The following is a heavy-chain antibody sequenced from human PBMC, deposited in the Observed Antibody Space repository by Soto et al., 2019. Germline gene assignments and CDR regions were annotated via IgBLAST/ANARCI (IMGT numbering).Heavy chain of an antibody. Sequence: QVQLVQSGAEVKKPGSSVKVSCKASGGTFSSYAISWVRQAPGQGLEWMGGIIPIFGTANYAQKFQGRVTMTTAEYTSTADMKLRSLRSEDTAVYYYAGDVGVVAAIPYHYGMDVWGQGTTVTVSS. V-gene: IGHV1-69*01. CDR1: GGTFSSYA. CDR3: AGDVGVVAAIPYHYGMDV. CDR2: IIPIFGTA. D-gene: IGHD2-15*01. J-gene: IGHJ6*02.